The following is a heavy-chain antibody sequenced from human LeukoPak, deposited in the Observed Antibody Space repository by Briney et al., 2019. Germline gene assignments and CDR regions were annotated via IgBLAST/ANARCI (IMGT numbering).Heavy chain of an antibody. CDR3: ASHSSGWYRYFDY. Sequence: SETMSLTCTVSGGSISSYYWSWIRQPPGKELEWIGYIHYSGSTNYNPSLKSRVTVSVDTSKNQFSLKLNSVTAADTAVYYCASHSSGWYRYFDYWGQGTLVTVSS. J-gene: IGHJ4*02. CDR1: GGSISSYY. D-gene: IGHD6-19*01. CDR2: IHYSGST. V-gene: IGHV4-59*01.